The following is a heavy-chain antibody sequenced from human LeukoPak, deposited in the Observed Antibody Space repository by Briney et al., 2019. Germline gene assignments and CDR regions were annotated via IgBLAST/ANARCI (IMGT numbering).Heavy chain of an antibody. CDR2: ISSCSSYI. D-gene: IGHD4-11*01. V-gene: IGHV3-21*01. CDR1: GFTFSSYS. J-gene: IGHJ6*03. CDR3: ARVRIGPTAGTIVTTRYYYMDV. Sequence: GGSLRLSCAASGFTFSSYSVNWVRQAPGKGLEGVSSISSCSSYIYYVDSVKGRFTISRDNAKNSLYLQMNSLRAEDTAVYYCARVRIGPTAGTIVTTRYYYMDVWGKGTTVTVSS.